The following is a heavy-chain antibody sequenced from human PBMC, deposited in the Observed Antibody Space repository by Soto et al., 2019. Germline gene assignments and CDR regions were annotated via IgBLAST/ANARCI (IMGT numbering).Heavy chain of an antibody. CDR1: GRSFSGYY. J-gene: IGHJ4*02. CDR3: ARGRGYSYGGPWHY. Sequence: NPSETLSLTCAVYGRSFSGYYWSWIRQPPGKGLEWIGEINHSGSTNYNPSLKSRVTISVDTSKNQFSLKLSSVTAADTAVYYCARGRGYSYGGPWHYWGQGTLVTVSS. V-gene: IGHV4-34*01. CDR2: INHSGST. D-gene: IGHD5-18*01.